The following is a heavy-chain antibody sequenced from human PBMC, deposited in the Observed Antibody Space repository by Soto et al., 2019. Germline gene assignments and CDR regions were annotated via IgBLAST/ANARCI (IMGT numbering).Heavy chain of an antibody. Sequence: SVKVSCKASGYSFTNNDVSWVRQATVQGLEWMGWMNPGSGDTGYAQKFQGRVTMTRDISIATAYMELSSLRSDDTAIYYCARMETFGSLNWFDPWGQGTLVTV. CDR3: ARMETFGSLNWFDP. J-gene: IGHJ5*02. CDR2: MNPGSGDT. D-gene: IGHD3-16*01. V-gene: IGHV1-8*01. CDR1: GYSFTNND.